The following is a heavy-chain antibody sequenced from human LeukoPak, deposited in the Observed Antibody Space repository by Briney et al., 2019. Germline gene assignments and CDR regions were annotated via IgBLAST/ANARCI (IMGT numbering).Heavy chain of an antibody. CDR2: HRNRANGYTT. CDR3: VRVRGSGWSQSYFDY. Sequence: PGGSLRLSCAASGFTFSDHYMDWVRQAPGTGLEWICPHRNRANGYTTEYAASVKGRSTISRDDSKKSLFLQMNGLNTEDTAIYYCVRVRGSGWSQSYFDYWGQGTLVTVSS. CDR1: GFTFSDHY. V-gene: IGHV3-72*01. D-gene: IGHD6-19*01. J-gene: IGHJ4*01.